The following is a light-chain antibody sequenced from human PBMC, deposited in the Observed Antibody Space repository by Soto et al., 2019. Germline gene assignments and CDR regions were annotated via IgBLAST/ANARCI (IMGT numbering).Light chain of an antibody. V-gene: IGKV1-5*01. J-gene: IGKJ1*01. CDR3: QQYNSYWT. Sequence: DIQMTQSPSTLSASVGDRVTITCRASQSISNWLAWYQQKPGKAPNLLIFDASTLQSGVPSRFSGSGSGTVFTLSISSLQTDDFATYYCQQYNSYWTFGQGTKVDIK. CDR1: QSISNW. CDR2: DAS.